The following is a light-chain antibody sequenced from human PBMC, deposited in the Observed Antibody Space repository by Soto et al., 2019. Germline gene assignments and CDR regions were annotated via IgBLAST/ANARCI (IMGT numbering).Light chain of an antibody. J-gene: IGLJ1*01. Sequence: QSALTQPASVSGSPGQSITISCTGTSSDVGDYNYVSWYQQHPGKAPTLMIYEVGNRPSGVSNRFSGSKSGNTASLTISGLQAEDEADYYCCSYTSSSTLVFGTGTKLTVL. CDR2: EVG. V-gene: IGLV2-14*01. CDR1: SSDVGDYNY. CDR3: CSYTSSSTLV.